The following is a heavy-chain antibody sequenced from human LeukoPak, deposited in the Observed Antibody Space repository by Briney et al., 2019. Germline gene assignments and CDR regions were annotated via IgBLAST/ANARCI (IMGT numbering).Heavy chain of an antibody. CDR2: LSGSGADT. CDR3: AKDPSRTRYFAY. J-gene: IGHJ4*02. CDR1: GFTFSKNA. D-gene: IGHD2-2*01. V-gene: IGHV3-23*01. Sequence: PGGSLRLSCAASGFTFSKNAMSWVRQAPGKGLEWVSSLSGSGADTYYADSVKGRFTISRDNAENTAYLQMNSLRAEDTAVYYFAKDPSRTRYFAYWGQGTLVTAS.